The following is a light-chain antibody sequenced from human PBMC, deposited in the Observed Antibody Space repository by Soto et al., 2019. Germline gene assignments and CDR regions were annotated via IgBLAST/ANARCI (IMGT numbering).Light chain of an antibody. J-gene: IGKJ2*01. Sequence: EIELTQSPGTLSLSPGDRATLSCRASQRISNSYLAWYQQKPGQAPRLLLYDASSMATGIPDRVSGSGSGTDFTLTISSLEPEDFAVYYCQQYARPPFAFGQGTKVEIK. CDR3: QQYARPPFA. V-gene: IGKV3-20*01. CDR2: DAS. CDR1: QRISNSY.